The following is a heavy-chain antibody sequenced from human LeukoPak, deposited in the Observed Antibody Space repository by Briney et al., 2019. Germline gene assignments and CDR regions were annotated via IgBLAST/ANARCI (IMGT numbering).Heavy chain of an antibody. J-gene: IGHJ6*02. V-gene: IGHV1-69*13. CDR1: GYTFTDSY. CDR2: IIPIFGTA. Sequence: SVKVSCKASGYTFTDSYIHWVRQAPGQGLEWMGGIIPIFGTANYAQKFQGRVTITADESTSTAYMELSSLRSEDTAVYYCARRAPPSGMDVWGQGTTVTVSS. CDR3: ARRAPPSGMDV.